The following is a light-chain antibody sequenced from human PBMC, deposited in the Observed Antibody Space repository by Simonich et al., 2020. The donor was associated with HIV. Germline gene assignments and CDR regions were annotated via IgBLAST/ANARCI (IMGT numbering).Light chain of an antibody. CDR2: GAS. CDR1: QSVSSK. CDR3: QQYNYWPLFLT. J-gene: IGKJ4*01. Sequence: EIVMTQSPATLSVSPGERATLSCRASQSVSSKLAWYQQKPGQSPRLLIYGASARATVIPARFSGSGSWTEFTLTISSLQSEDFAVYYCQQYNYWPLFLTFGGGTKVEIK. V-gene: IGKV3-15*01.